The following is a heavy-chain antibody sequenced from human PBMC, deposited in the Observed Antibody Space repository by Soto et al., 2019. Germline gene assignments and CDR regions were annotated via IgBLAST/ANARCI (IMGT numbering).Heavy chain of an antibody. V-gene: IGHV1-3*01. CDR2: INAGNGNT. J-gene: IGHJ4*02. CDR3: ARAVAVAADFDY. CDR1: GYTFINYA. D-gene: IGHD6-19*01. Sequence: ASVKVSCKASGYTFINYAMYWVRQAPGQRLEWMGWINAGNGNTKYSQKFQGRVTITRDTSASTAYMELSSLRSEDTAVYYCARAVAVAADFDYWGQGTLVTVSS.